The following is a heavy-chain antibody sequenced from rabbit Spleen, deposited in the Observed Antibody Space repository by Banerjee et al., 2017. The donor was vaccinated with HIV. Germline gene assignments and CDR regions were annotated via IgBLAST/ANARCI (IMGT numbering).Heavy chain of an antibody. V-gene: IGHV1S45*01. D-gene: IGHD2-1*01. CDR3: ARGSATMTMVITGYYLSL. CDR2: IAGSSSGFT. Sequence: LEESGGGLVKPGGTLTLTCTVSGFSFSSNWICWVRQAPGKGLEWISCIAGSSSGFTYSATWATGRFTISKTSSTTVTLQMTSLTVADTATYFCARGSATMTMVITGYYLSLWGPGTLVTVS. J-gene: IGHJ4*01. CDR1: GFSFSSNW.